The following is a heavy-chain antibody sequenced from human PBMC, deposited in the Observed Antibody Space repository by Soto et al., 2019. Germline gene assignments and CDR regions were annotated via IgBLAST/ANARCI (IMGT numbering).Heavy chain of an antibody. CDR3: AIRIFGVEY. D-gene: IGHD3-3*01. V-gene: IGHV3-23*01. J-gene: IGHJ4*02. Sequence: EVQLLESGGGLVQPGGSLRLSCAASGFTFSAYAMSWVRQAPGKGLEWVSAISGTSPSTYYADSVQGRFTISRDSSRKTILLQMNTLRAEDTAVYFCAIRIFGVEYCGPGTQVTVSS. CDR2: ISGTSPST. CDR1: GFTFSAYA.